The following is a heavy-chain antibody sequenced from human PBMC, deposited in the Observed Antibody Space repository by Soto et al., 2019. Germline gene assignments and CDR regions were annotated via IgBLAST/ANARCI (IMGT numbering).Heavy chain of an antibody. CDR1: GGSISSGDYY. V-gene: IGHV4-30-4*01. CDR3: ARRRDGSGSYFPSVYYYGMDV. CDR2: IYYSGST. Sequence: PSETLSLTCTVSGGSISSGDYYWSWIRQPPGKGLEWIGYIYYSGSTYYNPSLKSRVTISVDTSKNQFSLKLSSVTAADTAVYYCARRRDGSGSYFPSVYYYGMDVWGQGTTVTVSS. D-gene: IGHD3-10*01. J-gene: IGHJ6*02.